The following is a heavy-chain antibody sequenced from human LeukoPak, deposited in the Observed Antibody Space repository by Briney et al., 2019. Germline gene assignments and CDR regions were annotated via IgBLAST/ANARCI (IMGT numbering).Heavy chain of an antibody. CDR3: ATEVWSGHYNI. V-gene: IGHV1-18*01. Sequence: ASVKVSCKGSGGTFSSYAISWLRQAPGQGLEWMGWINPDSGNTNYAQKFHGRVTMTTHISAATAFMELRSLRSDDTAVYYCATEVWSGHYNIWGQGTLVTVSS. J-gene: IGHJ4*02. CDR2: INPDSGNT. D-gene: IGHD3-3*01. CDR1: GGTFSSYA.